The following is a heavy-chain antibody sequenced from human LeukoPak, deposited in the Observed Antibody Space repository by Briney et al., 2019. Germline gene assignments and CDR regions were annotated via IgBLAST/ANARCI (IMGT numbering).Heavy chain of an antibody. CDR2: ISAYNGDT. V-gene: IGHV1-18*01. J-gene: IGHJ3*02. CDR1: GYTFTSYG. D-gene: IGHD3-22*01. CDR3: ARVLVVSSDAFDI. Sequence: ASVKVSCKASGYTFTSYGISWVRQAPGQGLEWMGWISAYNGDTGYAQRLQGRVTMTTDTSTSTAYMELRSLSSDDTAVYYCARVLVVSSDAFDIWGQGTMVTVSS.